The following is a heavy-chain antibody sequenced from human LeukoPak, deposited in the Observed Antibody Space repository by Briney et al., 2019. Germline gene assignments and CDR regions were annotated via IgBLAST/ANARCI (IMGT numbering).Heavy chain of an antibody. CDR1: GNYW. CDR3: ARIGYSYGSEVDY. Sequence: LTGGSLRLSCAASGNYWMHWVRQAPGKGLEWVSGINWNGGSTDYADSVKGRFTISRDNAKNSLYLQMNSLRAEDTALYYCARIGYSYGSEVDYWGQGTLVTVSS. J-gene: IGHJ4*02. V-gene: IGHV3-20*04. CDR2: INWNGGST. D-gene: IGHD5-18*01.